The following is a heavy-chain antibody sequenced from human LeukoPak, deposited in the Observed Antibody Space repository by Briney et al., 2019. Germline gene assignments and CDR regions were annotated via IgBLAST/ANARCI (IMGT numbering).Heavy chain of an antibody. J-gene: IGHJ4*02. Sequence: PGGSLRLSCAASGFTFSSYSMNWVRQAPGKGLEWVPSISSSSSYIYYADSVKGRFTISRDNAKNSLYLQMNSLRAEDTAVYYCARVGRYSGSYLYYFDYWGQGTLVTVSS. V-gene: IGHV3-21*01. CDR2: ISSSSSYI. CDR3: ARVGRYSGSYLYYFDY. CDR1: GFTFSSYS. D-gene: IGHD1-26*01.